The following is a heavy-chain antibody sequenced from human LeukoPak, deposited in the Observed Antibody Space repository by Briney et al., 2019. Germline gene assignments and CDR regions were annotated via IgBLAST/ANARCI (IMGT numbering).Heavy chain of an antibody. Sequence: GGSLRLSCAASGFTFSSYAMSWVRQAPGKGLEWVSAISGSGGSTYYADSVKGRFTISRDNSKNTLYLQMNSLRAEDTAVYYCAKDGSSSGWLSAMDVWGQGTTVTVSS. V-gene: IGHV3-23*01. CDR2: ISGSGGST. CDR3: AKDGSSSGWLSAMDV. D-gene: IGHD6-19*01. J-gene: IGHJ6*02. CDR1: GFTFSSYA.